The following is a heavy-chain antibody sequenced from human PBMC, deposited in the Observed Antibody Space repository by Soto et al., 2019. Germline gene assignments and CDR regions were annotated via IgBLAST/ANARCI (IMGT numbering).Heavy chain of an antibody. V-gene: IGHV4-59*08. J-gene: IGHJ3*02. CDR3: ARRRYYDYVWGSYRYTGWAFDI. CDR2: IYYSGST. D-gene: IGHD3-16*02. CDR1: GGSSDTYY. Sequence: SETLSLTCTVSGGSSDTYYWRWIRQPPGKGLEWVGYIYYSGSTNYNPSLKSRVTISVDTSKNQFSLKLSSVTAADTAVYYCARRRYYDYVWGSYRYTGWAFDIWGQGTMVTVS.